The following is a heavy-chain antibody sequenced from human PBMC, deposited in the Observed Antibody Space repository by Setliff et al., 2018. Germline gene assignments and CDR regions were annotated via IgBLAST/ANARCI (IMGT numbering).Heavy chain of an antibody. D-gene: IGHD6-19*01. CDR1: GDSISSGNW. J-gene: IGHJ6*03. V-gene: IGHV4-4*02. CDR2: INHSGNT. CDR3: VRTDYSDGRYSMDV. Sequence: SETLSLTCAVSGDSISSGNWWSWVRQPPEKGLEWIGEINHSGNTNYNPSLKSRVTISVEKSTNQFSLKLNSVTAADTAVYYCVRTDYSDGRYSMDVWGKGTTVTVSS.